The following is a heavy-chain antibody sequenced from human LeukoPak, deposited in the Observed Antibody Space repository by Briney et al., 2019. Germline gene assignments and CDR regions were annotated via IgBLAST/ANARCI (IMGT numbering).Heavy chain of an antibody. CDR3: ATFPYYYDSSDY. CDR1: GGSFSGYY. V-gene: IGHV4-34*01. Sequence: KPSENLSLNXAVYGGSFSGYYWSWIRQPPGKGLEWIGEINHSGSTNYNPSLKSRVTISVDTSKNQFSLKLSSVTAADTAVYYCATFPYYYDSSDYWGPGTLVTVSS. CDR2: INHSGST. D-gene: IGHD3-22*01. J-gene: IGHJ4*02.